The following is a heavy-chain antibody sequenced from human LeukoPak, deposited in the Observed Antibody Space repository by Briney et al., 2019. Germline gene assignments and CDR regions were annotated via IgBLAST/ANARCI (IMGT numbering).Heavy chain of an antibody. CDR2: IYYSGST. Sequence: SETLSLTCPVSGGSITNYYWSWIRQPPGKGLEWIGYIYYSGSTNYNPSLKSRVTILVDTSKNQFSLKLSSVTAADTAVYFCARGRGGEDDYWGQGALVTVSS. CDR3: ARGRGGEDDY. CDR1: GGSITNYY. J-gene: IGHJ4*02. D-gene: IGHD3-16*01. V-gene: IGHV4-59*01.